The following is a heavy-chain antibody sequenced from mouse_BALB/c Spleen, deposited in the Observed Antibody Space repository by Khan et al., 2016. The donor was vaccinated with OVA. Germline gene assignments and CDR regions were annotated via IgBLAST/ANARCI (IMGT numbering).Heavy chain of an antibody. CDR1: GYSITSGYG. J-gene: IGHJ2*01. V-gene: IGHV3-1*02. CDR3: ARTARIKY. D-gene: IGHD1-2*01. CDR2: ISYSGST. Sequence: EVQLQESGPGLVKPSQSLSLTCTVTGYSITSGYGWYWIRQFPGNKLEWMGYISYSGSTNYTPSLQSRISITRDTSKNKFFLQVKSVTTEDTATYYCARTARIKYWGQGTTLTVSS.